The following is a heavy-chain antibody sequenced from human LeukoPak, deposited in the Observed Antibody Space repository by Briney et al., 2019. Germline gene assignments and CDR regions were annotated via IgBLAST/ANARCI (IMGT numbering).Heavy chain of an antibody. CDR1: GYTFTSYY. CDR3: ARESLCGGDCYWFDY. V-gene: IGHV1-46*01. J-gene: IGHJ4*02. D-gene: IGHD2-21*02. Sequence: AASVKVSCKASGYTFTSYYMHWVRQAPGQGLEWMGIINPSGGSTSYAQKFQGRVTMTRDTSTSTVYLELSSLRSEDTAVYYCARESLCGGDCYWFDYWGQGTLVTASS. CDR2: INPSGGST.